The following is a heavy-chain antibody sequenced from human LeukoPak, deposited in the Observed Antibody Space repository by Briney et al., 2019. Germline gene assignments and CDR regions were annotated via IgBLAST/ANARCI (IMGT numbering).Heavy chain of an antibody. D-gene: IGHD6-19*01. CDR3: ACFQYSSGWYY. Sequence: PSETLSLTCTVSGDSISSYYWGWIRQSPEKGLECIGYIYYSASTYYNPSLKSRVTLSVDTSKNQFSLKLSSVTAADTAVYYCACFQYSSGWYYWGQGTLVTVSS. CDR1: GDSISSYY. CDR2: IYYSAST. V-gene: IGHV4-59*08. J-gene: IGHJ4*02.